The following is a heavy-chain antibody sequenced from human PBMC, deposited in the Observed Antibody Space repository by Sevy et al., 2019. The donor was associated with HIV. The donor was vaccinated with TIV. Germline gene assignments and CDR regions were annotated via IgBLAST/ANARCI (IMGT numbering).Heavy chain of an antibody. Sequence: LETLSLTCTVSGGSISSSSYYWGWIRQPPGKGLEWIGSIYYSGSTYYNPSLKSRVTISVDTSKNQFSLKLSSVTAADTAVYYCARQDIVVVVAATATTVTETWGQGTLVTVSS. CDR2: IYYSGST. V-gene: IGHV4-39*01. CDR1: GGSISSSSYY. D-gene: IGHD2-15*01. CDR3: ARQDIVVVVAATATTVTET. J-gene: IGHJ4*02.